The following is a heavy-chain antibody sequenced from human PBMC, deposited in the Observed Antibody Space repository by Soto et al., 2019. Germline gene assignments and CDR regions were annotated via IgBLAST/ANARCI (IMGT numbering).Heavy chain of an antibody. V-gene: IGHV3-7*01. CDR1: VFTFSSYW. J-gene: IGHJ6*02. CDR2: VKYDGSQT. CDR3: TRDFQGPLDYGMDV. D-gene: IGHD1-1*01. Sequence: GWSLRLSCAYSVFTFSSYWMSWVRQAPGKGLEWVASVKYDGSQTYYVGSVKGRFTISRDNAKNSLYLQMNSLRAEDTAVYYCTRDFQGPLDYGMDVWGQGTTVTVSS.